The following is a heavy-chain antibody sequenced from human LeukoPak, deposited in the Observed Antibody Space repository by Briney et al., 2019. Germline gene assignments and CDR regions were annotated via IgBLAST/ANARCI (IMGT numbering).Heavy chain of an antibody. Sequence: PSETLSLTWAVCGYSMNTDYYWGWIRQPPGKGLEWIGSIYHIGSGIYNPSLKSRITISVDTSKNQFSLRLNSVTAADTAVYYCAGHRGRRRLQMGWFDPWGQGTLVTVSS. D-gene: IGHD5-24*01. J-gene: IGHJ5*02. V-gene: IGHV4-38-2*01. CDR3: AGHRGRRRLQMGWFDP. CDR1: GYSMNTDYY. CDR2: IYHIGSG.